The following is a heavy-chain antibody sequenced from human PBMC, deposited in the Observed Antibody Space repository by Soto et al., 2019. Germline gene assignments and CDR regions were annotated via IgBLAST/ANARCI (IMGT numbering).Heavy chain of an antibody. V-gene: IGHV1-3*05. CDR1: GYTFTSYA. J-gene: IGHJ3*02. CDR2: INAGNGNT. Sequence: QVQLVQSGAEEKKPGASVKVSCKASGYTFTSYAMHWVRQAPGQRLEWMGWINAGNGNTKYSQKFQGRVTITRDTAASTAYMELSSLRSEDTAVYYCARSPTFGGFDIWGQGTMVTVSS. CDR3: ARSPTFGGFDI. D-gene: IGHD3-16*01.